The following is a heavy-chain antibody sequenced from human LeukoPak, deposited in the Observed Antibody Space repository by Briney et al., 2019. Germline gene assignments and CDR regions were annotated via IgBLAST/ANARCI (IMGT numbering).Heavy chain of an antibody. D-gene: IGHD4-17*01. CDR3: AKGSYGDYGYYFDY. Sequence: ASVKASCRTSGYTFTDYQIHWVRQAPGQGLEWMGIINPSGGSTSYAQKFQGRVTMTRDTSTSTVYMELSSLRSEDTAVYYCAKGSYGDYGYYFDYWGQGTLVTVSS. V-gene: IGHV1-46*01. J-gene: IGHJ4*02. CDR1: GYTFTDYQ. CDR2: INPSGGST.